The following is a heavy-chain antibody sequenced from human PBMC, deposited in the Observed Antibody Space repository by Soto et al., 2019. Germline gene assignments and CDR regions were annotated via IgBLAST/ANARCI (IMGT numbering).Heavy chain of an antibody. V-gene: IGHV3-33*01. CDR2: IWYDGSNK. J-gene: IGHJ6*02. CDR1: GFTFSSYG. D-gene: IGHD3-3*01. CDR3: DRHLHDFCSGYYKGYYYYGMDV. Sequence: PGWSLRLSCAASGFTFSSYGMHWVRQAPGKGLEWVAVIWYDGSNKYYADSVKGRFTISRDNSKNTLYLQMNSLRAEDTAVYYCDRHLHDFCSGYYKGYYYYGMDVWGQGTTVTVSS.